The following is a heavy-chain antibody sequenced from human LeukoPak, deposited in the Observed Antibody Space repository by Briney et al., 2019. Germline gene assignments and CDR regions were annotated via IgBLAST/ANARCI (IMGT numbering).Heavy chain of an antibody. CDR3: ARAFYGDYVVYFDY. J-gene: IGHJ4*02. CDR1: GFTFSSYW. V-gene: IGHV3-7*01. CDR2: IKQDGSEK. D-gene: IGHD4-17*01. Sequence: GGSLRLSCAASGFTFSSYWMSWVRQAPGKGLEWVANIKQDGSEKYYVDSVKGRFTISRDNAKNSLYLQMNSLRAEDTAVYYCARAFYGDYVVYFDYWGQGTLVTVSS.